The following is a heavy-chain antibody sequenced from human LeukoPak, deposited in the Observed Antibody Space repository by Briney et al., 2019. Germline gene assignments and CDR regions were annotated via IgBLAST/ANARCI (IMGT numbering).Heavy chain of an antibody. D-gene: IGHD5-12*01. V-gene: IGHV1-2*02. CDR2: INPNSGDT. J-gene: IGHJ4*02. CDR1: GYTFTGYY. CDR3: AKNPYEYYFDY. Sequence: ASVKVSCKASGYTFTGYYLHWVRQAPGQGLEWMGWINPNSGDTNYAQKFQGRVTTTRDTSIRTAYMELSGLRSGDTAVYYCAKNPYEYYFDYWGQGTLVTVSS.